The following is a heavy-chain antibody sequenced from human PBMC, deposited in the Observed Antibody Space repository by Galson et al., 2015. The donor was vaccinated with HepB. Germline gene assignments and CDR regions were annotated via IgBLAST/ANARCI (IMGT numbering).Heavy chain of an antibody. J-gene: IGHJ3*01. CDR3: ARWGSDAFDG. Sequence: SVEVSCKASGDTLNSYSISWVRQAPGQGLEWMGRIIAILNIAEYAQKFQGRVTITADKSTSTAYMELNSLRSEDTAVYYCARWGSDAFDGWGQGTVVTVSS. D-gene: IGHD7-27*01. CDR2: IIAILNIA. V-gene: IGHV1-69*02. CDR1: GDTLNSYS.